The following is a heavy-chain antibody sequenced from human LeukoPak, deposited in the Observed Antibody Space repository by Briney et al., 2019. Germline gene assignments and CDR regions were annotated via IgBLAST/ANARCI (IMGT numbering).Heavy chain of an antibody. D-gene: IGHD2-2*01. CDR3: ARDCSSTSCYLA. Sequence: GASVKVSCKASGYTFTSYYMHWVRQAPGQGLEWMGRINPNSGGTNYAQKFQGRVTMTRGTSISTAYMELSRLRSDDTAVYYCARDCSSTSCYLAWGQGTLVTVSS. J-gene: IGHJ5*02. CDR1: GYTFTSYY. V-gene: IGHV1-2*06. CDR2: INPNSGGT.